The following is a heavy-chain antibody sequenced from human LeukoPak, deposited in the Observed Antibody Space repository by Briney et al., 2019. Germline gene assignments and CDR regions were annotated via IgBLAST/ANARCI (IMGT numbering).Heavy chain of an antibody. J-gene: IGHJ3*02. D-gene: IGHD3-22*01. Sequence: SVKVSCKASGGSFTFTSHAISWVRQAPGQGLEWVGGLIPIYGSANYAQKFQGRVTITSDESTRTVFMELSSLIPEDSAVYYCAGFFYDNSGDAFDIWGQGTMVTVSS. CDR2: LIPIYGSA. CDR1: GGSFTFTSHA. CDR3: AGFFYDNSGDAFDI. V-gene: IGHV1-69*13.